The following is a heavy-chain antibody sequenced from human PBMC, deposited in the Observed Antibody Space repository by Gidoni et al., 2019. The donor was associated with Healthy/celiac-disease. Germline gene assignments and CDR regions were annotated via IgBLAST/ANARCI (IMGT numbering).Heavy chain of an antibody. CDR3: ARDIKAHYDFWSGYYSGGMDV. CDR1: GFTVSCHY. V-gene: IGHV3-66*01. D-gene: IGHD3-3*01. CDR2: IYSGGST. Sequence: EVQLVSSGGGLVQPGGSLRLSCAASGFTVSCHYMCWVRQAPGKGLEWVSVIYSGGSTYYADSVKGRFTISRDNSKNTLYLQMNSLRAEDTAVYYCARDIKAHYDFWSGYYSGGMDVWGQGTTVTVSS. J-gene: IGHJ6*02.